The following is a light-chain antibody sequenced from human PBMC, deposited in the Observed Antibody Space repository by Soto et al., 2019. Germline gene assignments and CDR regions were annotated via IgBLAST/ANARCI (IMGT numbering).Light chain of an antibody. CDR3: QQDYNTPPYT. CDR2: WAS. V-gene: IGKV4-1*01. CDR1: QSVLYSSNNKNY. Sequence: DIVMTQSPDSLAVSLGERATINCKSSQSVLYSSNNKNYLAWYQQKPGQPPKLLIYWASTRESGVPDRFSGSGSGSDCTRTISSLQDEDVAVYYCQQDYNTPPYTFGQVTKIEIK. J-gene: IGKJ2*01.